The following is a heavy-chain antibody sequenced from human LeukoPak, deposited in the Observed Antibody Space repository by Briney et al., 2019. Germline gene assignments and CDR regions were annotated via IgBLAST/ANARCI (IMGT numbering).Heavy chain of an antibody. CDR2: IYYSGST. CDR1: GGSISSYY. V-gene: IGHV4-59*01. D-gene: IGHD3-22*01. CDR3: ARSYDSSGYDYYFDY. J-gene: IGHJ4*02. Sequence: SETLSLTCTVSGGSISSYYWSWIRQPPGKGLEWIGYIYYSGSTNYNPSLKSRVTISVDTSKNQFSLNLSSVTAADTAVYYCARSYDSSGYDYYFDYWGQGTLVTVSS.